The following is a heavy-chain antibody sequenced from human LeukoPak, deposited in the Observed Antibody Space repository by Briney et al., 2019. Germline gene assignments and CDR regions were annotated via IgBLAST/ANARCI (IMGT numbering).Heavy chain of an antibody. Sequence: SETLSLTCAVSGGSISSGDYYWSWIRQHPGEGLEWIGYIYYSGSTYYNPSLKSRLTISVDTSKNQFSLKVSSVTAADTAVYYCARLYTSFRAFDIWGQGTMVTVSS. CDR3: ARLYTSFRAFDI. J-gene: IGHJ3*02. CDR1: GGSISSGDYY. D-gene: IGHD6-6*01. V-gene: IGHV4-31*11. CDR2: IYYSGST.